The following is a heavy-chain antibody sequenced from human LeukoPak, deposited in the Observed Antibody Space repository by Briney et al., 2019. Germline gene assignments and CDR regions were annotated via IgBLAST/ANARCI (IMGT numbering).Heavy chain of an antibody. CDR1: GYTFTSYY. D-gene: IGHD1-26*01. CDR2: INPSGGST. J-gene: IGHJ4*02. V-gene: IGHV1-46*01. Sequence: ASVKVSCKASGYTFTSYYMHWVRQAPGQGLEWMGIINPSGGSTGYAQKFQGRVTMTRDTSTSTVYMELSSLRSEDTAVYYCAREPGRGGGSYFPFDYWGQGTLVTVSS. CDR3: AREPGRGGGSYFPFDY.